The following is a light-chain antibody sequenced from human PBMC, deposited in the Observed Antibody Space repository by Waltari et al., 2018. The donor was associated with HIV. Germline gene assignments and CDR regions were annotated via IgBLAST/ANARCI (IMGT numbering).Light chain of an antibody. J-gene: IGLJ3*02. CDR2: DDT. Sequence: QSVLTQTLSATGSPGHRVTMSCSGSRSNIGSNPVSWYQHLPGTAPKLRIYDDTQRPSGVPDRFSASKSDTSASLAISGLQSEDEADYYCASWDDSLSVVLFGGGTKVTVL. CDR1: RSNIGSNP. V-gene: IGLV1-44*01. CDR3: ASWDDSLSVVL.